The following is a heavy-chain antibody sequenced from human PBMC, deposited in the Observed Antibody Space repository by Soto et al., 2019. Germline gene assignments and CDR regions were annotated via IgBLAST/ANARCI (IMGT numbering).Heavy chain of an antibody. V-gene: IGHV4-39*01. CDR2: KYYSGST. CDR3: ARHPSDFWFDP. J-gene: IGHJ5*02. D-gene: IGHD2-21*02. Sequence: PSETLSLTCTVSGGSISSSGYYWGWIRQPPGKGLEWIGSKYYSGSTYYNPSLKSRVTISVDTSKNQFSLKLSSVTAADTAVYYCARHPSDFWFDPWGQGTLVTVSS. CDR1: GGSISSSGYY.